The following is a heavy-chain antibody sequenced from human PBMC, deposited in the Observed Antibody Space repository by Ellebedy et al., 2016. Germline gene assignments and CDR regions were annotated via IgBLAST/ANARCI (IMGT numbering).Heavy chain of an antibody. CDR2: ISSAGSYT. D-gene: IGHD3-10*01. V-gene: IGHV3-21*04. Sequence: GESLKISXAASGFTFSSYWMSWVRQAPGKGLEWVSYISSAGSYTDYADSVKGRFTISRDNAKRSLFLQMDSLTSDDTAVYYCARSMYKYGLVHGVDVWGQGTTVTVSS. CDR1: GFTFSSYW. CDR3: ARSMYKYGLVHGVDV. J-gene: IGHJ6*02.